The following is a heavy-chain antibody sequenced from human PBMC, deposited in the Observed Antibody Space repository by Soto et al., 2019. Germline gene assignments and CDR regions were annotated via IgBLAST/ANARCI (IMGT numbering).Heavy chain of an antibody. Sequence: GASVKVSCKASGYTFTSYAMHWVRQAPGQRLEWMGWINAGNGNTKYSQKFQGRVTITRDTSASTAYMELSSLRSEDTAVYYCARGSLQYYYDSSGYRLGGAFDIWGQGTMVTVS. J-gene: IGHJ3*02. CDR3: ARGSLQYYYDSSGYRLGGAFDI. CDR1: GYTFTSYA. V-gene: IGHV1-3*01. CDR2: INAGNGNT. D-gene: IGHD3-22*01.